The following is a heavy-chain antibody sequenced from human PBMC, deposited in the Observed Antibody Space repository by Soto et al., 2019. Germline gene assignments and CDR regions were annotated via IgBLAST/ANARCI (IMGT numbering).Heavy chain of an antibody. Sequence: QVQLQQSGPGLVKPSQTLSLTCAISGDSVSSNSAAWNWIRQSPSRGLEWLGRTYYRSKWYNDYAVSVKSRTTINPDTSKNQFSLQLNSVTPEDTAVYYCARDRGVLRFGEFRLYNWFDPWGQGTLVTVSS. J-gene: IGHJ5*02. CDR3: ARDRGVLRFGEFRLYNWFDP. CDR1: GDSVSSNSAA. CDR2: TYYRSKWYN. V-gene: IGHV6-1*01. D-gene: IGHD3-10*01.